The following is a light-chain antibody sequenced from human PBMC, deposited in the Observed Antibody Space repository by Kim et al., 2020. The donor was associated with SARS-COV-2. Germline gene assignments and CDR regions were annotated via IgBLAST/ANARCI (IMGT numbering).Light chain of an antibody. CDR2: DAS. CDR3: QQRSNCPLT. V-gene: IGKV3-11*01. Sequence: EIVLTQSPATLSLSPGERATLPCRASQSVSSYLAWYQQKPGQAPRLLIYDASNRATGIPARFSGSGSGTDFTLTISSLEPEDFAVYYCQQRSNCPLTFGGGTKVDIK. J-gene: IGKJ4*01. CDR1: QSVSSY.